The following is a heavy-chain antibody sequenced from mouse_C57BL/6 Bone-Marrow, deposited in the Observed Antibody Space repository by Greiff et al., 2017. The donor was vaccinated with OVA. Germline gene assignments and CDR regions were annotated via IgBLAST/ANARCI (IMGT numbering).Heavy chain of an antibody. CDR1: GFTFSDYG. V-gene: IGHV5-17*01. J-gene: IGHJ2*01. CDR2: ISRGSSTI. CDR3: TRIDYDGNYFDY. D-gene: IGHD2-4*01. Sequence: DVQLVESGGGLVKPGGSLKLSCAASGFTFSDYGMHWVRQAPEKGLEWVAYISRGSSTIYYADTVKCRFTISRDNAKNTLCLQRPSLRSEDTAMYYCTRIDYDGNYFDYWGQGTTLTVSS.